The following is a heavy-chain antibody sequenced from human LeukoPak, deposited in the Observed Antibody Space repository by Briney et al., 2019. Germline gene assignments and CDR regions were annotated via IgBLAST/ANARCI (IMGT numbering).Heavy chain of an antibody. D-gene: IGHD3-22*01. J-gene: IGHJ3*02. CDR2: ITSSSGYI. Sequence: GGSLRLSCAASGFTFSSYSMTWVRQAPGKGLEWVSSITSSSGYIHYADSVKGRFTLSRDSAKNSLYLQMNSLRAEDTAVYYCARDIVFYYYDSSGYFGAFDIWGQGTMVTVSS. CDR1: GFTFSSYS. V-gene: IGHV3-21*01. CDR3: ARDIVFYYYDSSGYFGAFDI.